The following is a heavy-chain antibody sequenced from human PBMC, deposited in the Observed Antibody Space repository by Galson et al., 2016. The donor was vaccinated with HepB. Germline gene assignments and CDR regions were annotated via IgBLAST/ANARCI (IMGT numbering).Heavy chain of an antibody. Sequence: AISGDSVSSNSAGWNWIRQSPSRGLEWRGRTFYRSTWQNDYAESVRNRITINTDTSKNQFSLQLNSVTPEDTAVYYCARSYLLGRGFGWWGQGTLVTVSS. CDR3: ARSYLLGRGFGW. J-gene: IGHJ4*02. CDR2: TFYRSTWQN. CDR1: GDSVSSNSAG. D-gene: IGHD7-27*01. V-gene: IGHV6-1*01.